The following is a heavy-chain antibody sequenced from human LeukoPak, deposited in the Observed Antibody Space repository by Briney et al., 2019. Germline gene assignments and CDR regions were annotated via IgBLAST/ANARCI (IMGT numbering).Heavy chain of an antibody. CDR2: IYYSGST. J-gene: IGHJ4*02. V-gene: IGHV4-59*01. CDR3: ARDSGYDYFDY. CDR1: GGSISSYY. D-gene: IGHD5-12*01. Sequence: SETLSLTCTVSGGSISSYYWSWIRQPPGKGLEWIGYIYYSGSTDYNPSLKSRVTISVDTSKNQFSLKLSSVTAADTAVYYCARDSGYDYFDYWGQGTLVTVSS.